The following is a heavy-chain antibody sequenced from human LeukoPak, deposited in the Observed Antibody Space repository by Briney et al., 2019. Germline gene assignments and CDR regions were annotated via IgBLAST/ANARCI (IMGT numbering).Heavy chain of an antibody. CDR3: AKEPPRVGSSAYFYYFDY. CDR1: GFTVSSNY. J-gene: IGHJ4*02. V-gene: IGHV3-66*01. D-gene: IGHD3-22*01. CDR2: IYSGGST. Sequence: PGGSLRLSCAASGFTVSSNYMSWVRQAPGKGLEWVSVIYSGGSTYYADSVKGRFTISRDNSKNTLYLQMNSLRAEDTAVYYCAKEPPRVGSSAYFYYFDYWGQGTLVTVSS.